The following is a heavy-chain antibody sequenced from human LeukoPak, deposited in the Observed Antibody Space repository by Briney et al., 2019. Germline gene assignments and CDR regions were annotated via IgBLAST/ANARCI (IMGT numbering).Heavy chain of an antibody. D-gene: IGHD1-26*01. Sequence: PSETLSLTCAVSGDSISSSYYYWGWIRQPPGKGLEWIGSIYSSGTTYYNPSLKSRVTISVDASKNHFSLNQNSVTAADTAVYYCARRGTGSYSRFDPWGQGTLVTVSS. CDR2: IYSSGTT. V-gene: IGHV4-39*02. CDR3: ARRGTGSYSRFDP. CDR1: GDSISSSYYY. J-gene: IGHJ5*02.